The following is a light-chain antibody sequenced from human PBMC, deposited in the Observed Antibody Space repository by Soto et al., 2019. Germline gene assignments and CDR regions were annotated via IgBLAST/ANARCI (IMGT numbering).Light chain of an antibody. CDR3: QQANGFPVA. J-gene: IGKJ4*01. Sequence: DIQMTQSPSSVSASVGDRVTITCRASQGVSGWLAWYQQKPGKAPKLLIYSVSSLQSGVPARFSGSGSGTYFALTISSLQPDDFATDYCQQANGFPVAFGGGTRVEIK. CDR2: SVS. V-gene: IGKV1-12*01. CDR1: QGVSGW.